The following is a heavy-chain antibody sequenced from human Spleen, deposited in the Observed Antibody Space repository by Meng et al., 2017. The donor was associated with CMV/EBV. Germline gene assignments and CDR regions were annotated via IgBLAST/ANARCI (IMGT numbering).Heavy chain of an antibody. CDR3: ARAKGVVVPAAIGA. D-gene: IGHD2-2*01. CDR2: INPNSGGT. Sequence: KAYGYTFTGYYMHWVRQAPGKGRGWMGWINPNSGGTNYAQKFQGRVTMTRDTSISTAYMELSRLRSDDTAVYYCARAKGVVVPAAIGAWGQGTLVTVSS. J-gene: IGHJ5*02. V-gene: IGHV1-2*02. CDR1: GYTFTGYY.